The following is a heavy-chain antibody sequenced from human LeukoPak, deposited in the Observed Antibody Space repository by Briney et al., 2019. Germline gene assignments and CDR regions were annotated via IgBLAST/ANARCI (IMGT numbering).Heavy chain of an antibody. CDR2: IGGSGGAI. Sequence: GGSLRLSCAASGFAFSTYDMSWVRQAPGKGLEWVACIGGSGGAIYYRDSVKGRFTISRDNSKSTLYLQMNSLRADDTAVYFCAKWMSRVQAFDIWGQGTMVTVSS. D-gene: IGHD5-12*01. J-gene: IGHJ3*02. CDR1: GFAFSTYD. V-gene: IGHV3-23*01. CDR3: AKWMSRVQAFDI.